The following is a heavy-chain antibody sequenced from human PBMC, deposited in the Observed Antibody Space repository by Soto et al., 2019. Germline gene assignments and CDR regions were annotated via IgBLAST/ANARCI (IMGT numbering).Heavy chain of an antibody. V-gene: IGHV1-2*04. CDR3: ARGGYSSSWFVY. CDR1: GYTLTELS. J-gene: IGHJ4*02. CDR2: INPNSGGT. D-gene: IGHD6-13*01. Sequence: ASVKVSCKVSGYTLTELSMHWVRQAPGQGLEWMGWINPNSGGTNYAQKFQGWVTMTRDTSISTAYMELSRLRSDDTAVYYCARGGYSSSWFVYWGQGTLVTVSS.